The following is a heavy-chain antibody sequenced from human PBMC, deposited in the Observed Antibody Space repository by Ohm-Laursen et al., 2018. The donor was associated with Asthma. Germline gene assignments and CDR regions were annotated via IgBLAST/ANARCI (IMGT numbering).Heavy chain of an antibody. CDR1: GFTFSSYS. J-gene: IGHJ4*02. CDR2: ITSYSSTT. V-gene: IGHV3-48*04. CDR3: ATQTYDY. Sequence: SLRLSCSASGFTFSSYSMNWVRQAPGKGLEWVSYITSYSSTTYYADSVKGRFTISRDDAKNSLYLQMNSLRAEDTAVYYCATQTYDYWGQGTLVTVSS.